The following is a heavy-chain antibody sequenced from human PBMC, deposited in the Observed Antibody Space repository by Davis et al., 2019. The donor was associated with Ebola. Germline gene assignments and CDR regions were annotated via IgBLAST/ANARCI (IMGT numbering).Heavy chain of an antibody. V-gene: IGHV4-59*12. J-gene: IGHJ4*02. Sequence: MPSETLSLTCTVSGGSINSYYWSWIRQSPGKGPEWIGYIYYSGSTNYNPSLKSRVTISLDTSKNQFSLKLSSVTAADTAVYYCARGRRYSYGPPRYWGQGTLVTVSS. CDR3: ARGRRYSYGPPRY. CDR2: IYYSGST. CDR1: GGSINSYY. D-gene: IGHD5-18*01.